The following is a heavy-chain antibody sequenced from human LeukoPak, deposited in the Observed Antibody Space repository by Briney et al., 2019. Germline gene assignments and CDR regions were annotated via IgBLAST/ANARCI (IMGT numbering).Heavy chain of an antibody. Sequence: GASVNVSCKASVYTFTGYYMHWVRLAPGQGLEWMGWINPTGGTTYAQKFQDRVTMTRDTSINTAYMELSGLRSDDTAVYYCARDLGWSSSHWGQGTLVTVSS. CDR2: INPTGGT. CDR1: VYTFTGYY. CDR3: ARDLGWSSSH. V-gene: IGHV1-2*02. D-gene: IGHD6-6*01. J-gene: IGHJ4*02.